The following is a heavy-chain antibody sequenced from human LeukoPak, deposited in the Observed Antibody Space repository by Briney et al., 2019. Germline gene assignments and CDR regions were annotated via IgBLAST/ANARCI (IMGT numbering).Heavy chain of an antibody. V-gene: IGHV3-23*01. CDR1: GFTFDDYA. CDR3: AKTPSYYSSAPPYYYGMDV. CDR2: ISGSGGST. J-gene: IGHJ6*02. Sequence: PGGSLRLSCAASGFTFDDYAMHWVRQAPGKGLEWVSSISGSGGSTYYADSVKGRFTISRDNSKNTLYLQMNSLRAEDTAVYYCAKTPSYYSSAPPYYYGMDVWGQGTTVTVSS. D-gene: IGHD3-22*01.